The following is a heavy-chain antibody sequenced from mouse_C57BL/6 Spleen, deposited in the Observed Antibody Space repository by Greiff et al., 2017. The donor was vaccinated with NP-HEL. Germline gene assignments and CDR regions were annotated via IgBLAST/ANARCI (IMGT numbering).Heavy chain of an antibody. CDR2: INYDGSST. CDR3: ARGGMVTHWYFDV. V-gene: IGHV5-16*01. D-gene: IGHD2-2*01. CDR1: GFTFSDYY. Sequence: EVKLVESEGGLVQPGSSMKLSCTASGFTFSDYYMAWVRQVPEKGLEWVANINYDGSSTYYLDSLKSRFIISRDNAKNILYLQMSSLKSEDTATYYCARGGMVTHWYFDVWGTGTTVTVSS. J-gene: IGHJ1*03.